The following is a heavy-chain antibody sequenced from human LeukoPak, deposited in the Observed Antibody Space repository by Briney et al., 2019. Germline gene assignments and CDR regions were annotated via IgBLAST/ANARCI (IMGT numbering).Heavy chain of an antibody. J-gene: IGHJ5*02. D-gene: IGHD2-2*01. Sequence: SETLSLTRTVSGGSISSYYWSWIRQPPGKGLEWIGYIYYSGSTNYNPSLKSRVTISVDTSKNQFSLKLTSVTAADTAVYYCAAYQLPTRRYCFDPWGQGTLVTVSS. CDR1: GGSISSYY. CDR3: AAYQLPTRRYCFDP. V-gene: IGHV4-59*01. CDR2: IYYSGST.